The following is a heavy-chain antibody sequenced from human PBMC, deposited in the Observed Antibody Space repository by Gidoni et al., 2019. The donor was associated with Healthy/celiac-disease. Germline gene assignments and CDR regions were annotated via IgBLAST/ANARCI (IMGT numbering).Heavy chain of an antibody. V-gene: IGHV3-21*01. CDR3: ASGGWGAYYFDY. J-gene: IGHJ4*02. CDR1: GFTFSSYS. CDR2: ISSSSSYI. Sequence: EVQLVESGGGLVKPGGSLRLSSAASGFTFSSYSMNLVRQAPGKGLEWVSSISSSSSYIYYADSVKGRFTISRDNAKNSLYLQMNSLRAEDTAVYYCASGGWGAYYFDYWGQGTLVTVSS. D-gene: IGHD3-16*01.